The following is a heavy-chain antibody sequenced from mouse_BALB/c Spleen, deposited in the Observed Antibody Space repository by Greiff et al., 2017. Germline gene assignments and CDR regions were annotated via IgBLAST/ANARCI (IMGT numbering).Heavy chain of an antibody. V-gene: IGHV5-17*02. J-gene: IGHJ3*01. Sequence: EVQLQQSGGGLVQPGGSRKLSCAASGFTFSSFGMHWVRQAPEKGLEWVAYISSGSSTIYYADTVKGRFTISRDNPKNTLFLQMTSLRSEDTAMYYCAREEVLLRYFAYWGQGTLVTVSA. CDR3: AREEVLLRYFAY. CDR2: ISSGSSTI. CDR1: GFTFSSFG. D-gene: IGHD1-1*01.